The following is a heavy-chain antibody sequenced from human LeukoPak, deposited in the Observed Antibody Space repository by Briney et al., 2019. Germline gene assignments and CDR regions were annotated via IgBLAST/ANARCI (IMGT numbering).Heavy chain of an antibody. CDR3: AKSIFGVEPRGYFDS. CDR2: IRYDGSNK. D-gene: IGHD3-3*02. J-gene: IGHJ4*02. Sequence: GGSLRLSCAASGFTFSSYGMHWVRQAPGKGLEWVAFIRYDGSNKYYADSVKGRFTISRDNSKNTLYLQINSLRAEDTAVYYCAKSIFGVEPRGYFDSWGLGTLVTVSS. CDR1: GFTFSSYG. V-gene: IGHV3-30*02.